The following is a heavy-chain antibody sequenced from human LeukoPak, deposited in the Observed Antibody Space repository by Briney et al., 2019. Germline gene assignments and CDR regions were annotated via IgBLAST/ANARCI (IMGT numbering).Heavy chain of an antibody. D-gene: IGHD3-9*01. CDR1: GGSISSYY. V-gene: IGHV4-59*01. CDR3: ARVRPPYYDILTRGYGMDV. CDR2: IYYSGST. Sequence: SETLSPTCTVSGGSISSYYWSWIRQPPGKGLEWIGYIYYSGSTNYNPSLKSRVTISVDTSKNQFSLKLSSVTAADTAVYYCARVRPPYYDILTRGYGMDVWGQGTTVTVSS. J-gene: IGHJ6*02.